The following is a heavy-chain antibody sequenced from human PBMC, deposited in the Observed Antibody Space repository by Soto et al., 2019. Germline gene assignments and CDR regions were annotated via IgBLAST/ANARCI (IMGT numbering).Heavy chain of an antibody. Sequence: QVQLVQSGAEVKKPGASVKVSCKASGYTFNSYGITWVRQAPGQGLEWMGWISTYNGKTNYAQKVQGRVTMTTDTATSTAYMELRSLTSHDTADYYCARGARPTATPSCFAPWGQGTLLTVSS. CDR1: GYTFNSYG. CDR3: ARGARPTATPSCFAP. V-gene: IGHV1-18*04. CDR2: ISTYNGKT. D-gene: IGHD3-16*01. J-gene: IGHJ5*02.